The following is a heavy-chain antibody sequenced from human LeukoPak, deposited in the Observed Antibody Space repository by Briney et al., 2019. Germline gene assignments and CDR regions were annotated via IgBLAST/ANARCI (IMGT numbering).Heavy chain of an antibody. CDR2: ISYDGSNK. J-gene: IGHJ3*02. D-gene: IGHD2-21*02. CDR3: ARDAPWVVVTASMKGAFDI. Sequence: GGSLRLSCVTSGLTFGGYDMFWVRQAPGKGLEWVAVISYDGSNKYYADSVKGRFTISRDNSKNTLYLQMNSLRAEDTAVYYCARDAPWVVVTASMKGAFDIWGQGTMVTVSS. V-gene: IGHV3-30-3*01. CDR1: GLTFGGYD.